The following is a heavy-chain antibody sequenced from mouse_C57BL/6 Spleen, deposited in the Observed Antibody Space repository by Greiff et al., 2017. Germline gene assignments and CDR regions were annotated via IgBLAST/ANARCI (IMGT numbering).Heavy chain of an antibody. Sequence: QVQLQQPGAELVRPGTSVKLSCKASGYTFTSYWMHWVKQRPGQGLEWIGVIDPSDSYTNYNQKFKGKATLTVDTSSSTAYMQLSSLTSEDSAVDYCANTRGNYAMDYGGKGTSVTVSS. D-gene: IGHD3-3*01. CDR3: ANTRGNYAMDY. J-gene: IGHJ4*01. V-gene: IGHV1-59*01. CDR1: GYTFTSYW. CDR2: IDPSDSYT.